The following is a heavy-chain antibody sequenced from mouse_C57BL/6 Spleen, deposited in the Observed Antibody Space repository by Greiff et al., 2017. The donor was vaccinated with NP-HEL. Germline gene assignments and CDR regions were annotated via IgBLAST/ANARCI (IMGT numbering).Heavy chain of an antibody. D-gene: IGHD1-1*01. Sequence: VQLQQSGAELVMPGASVKLSCKASGYTFTSYWMHWVKQRPGQGLEWIGEIDPSDSYTNYNQKFKGKSTLTVDKSSSTAYMQLSSLTSEDSAVYSCARSSATVVARYFDVWGTGTTVTVSS. CDR3: ARSSATVVARYFDV. J-gene: IGHJ1*03. CDR1: GYTFTSYW. CDR2: IDPSDSYT. V-gene: IGHV1-69*01.